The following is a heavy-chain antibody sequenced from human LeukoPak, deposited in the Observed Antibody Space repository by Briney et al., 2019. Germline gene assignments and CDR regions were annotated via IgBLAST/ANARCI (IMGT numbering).Heavy chain of an antibody. V-gene: IGHV4-59*01. J-gene: IGHJ5*02. CDR3: ATGKPQRYSSGWYVKWLDP. D-gene: IGHD6-19*01. CDR1: GGSISNIY. Sequence: SETLSLTCTVSGGSISNIYWSWIRQPPGKGLEWIGYIYYSGTTKYNPSLKSRVTISVDTSKNQFSLNLSSVTAADTAVYYCATGKPQRYSSGWYVKWLDPWGQGTLVTVSS. CDR2: IYYSGTT.